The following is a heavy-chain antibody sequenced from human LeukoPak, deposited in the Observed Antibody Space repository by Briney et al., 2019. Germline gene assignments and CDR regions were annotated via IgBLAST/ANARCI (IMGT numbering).Heavy chain of an antibody. D-gene: IGHD3-22*01. CDR2: LSNSAGT. Sequence: PSETLCLTCAVSGGATRLYYLSWIRQSPGKGLEWIAYLSNSAGTNYNPSLKSRVTISLDTSKNQVSLELRSVTAEDTSLYYCASSSDSNGYYYYFDYWGQGTLVTVSS. J-gene: IGHJ4*02. CDR1: GGATRLYY. CDR3: ASSSDSNGYYYYFDY. V-gene: IGHV4-59*08.